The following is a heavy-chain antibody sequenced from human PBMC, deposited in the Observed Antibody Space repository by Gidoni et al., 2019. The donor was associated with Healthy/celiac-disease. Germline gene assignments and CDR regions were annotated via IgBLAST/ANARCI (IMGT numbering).Heavy chain of an antibody. V-gene: IGHV1-69*01. CDR2: IIPIFGTA. Sequence: QVQLVQSGAEVKKPGSSVKVSCKASGGTFSSYAISWVRQAPGQGLEWMGGIIPIFGTANYAQKFQGRVTITADESTSTAYMELSSLRSEDTAVYYCAAYQEGIVGATFENPIDYWGQGTLATVSS. D-gene: IGHD1-26*01. CDR3: AAYQEGIVGATFENPIDY. CDR1: GGTFSSYA. J-gene: IGHJ4*02.